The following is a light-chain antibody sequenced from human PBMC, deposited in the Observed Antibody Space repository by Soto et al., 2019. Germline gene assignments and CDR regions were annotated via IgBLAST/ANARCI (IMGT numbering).Light chain of an antibody. Sequence: DIQMTQSPPTLSASVGDRVTITCRASQSIRHYLAWYQQMPGKAPKLLIYGAFTLQSGVPSRFSGSGSGTEFTLTISSLQPDDFGTYFCQHHNSYSQTFGQGTKVEIK. CDR3: QHHNSYSQT. CDR1: QSIRHY. V-gene: IGKV1-5*01. CDR2: GAF. J-gene: IGKJ1*01.